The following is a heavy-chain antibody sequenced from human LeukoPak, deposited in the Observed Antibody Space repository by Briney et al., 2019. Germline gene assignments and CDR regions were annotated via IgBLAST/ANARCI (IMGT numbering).Heavy chain of an antibody. J-gene: IGHJ4*02. D-gene: IGHD2-8*01. CDR1: GGSISSGDYY. CDR2: ISLTGLT. CDR3: SRENGAFSPFGY. V-gene: IGHV4-30-4*01. Sequence: SETLSLTCTVSGGSISSGDYYWSWIRQPPGQGLEWTGEISLTGLTHYNPSLESRVTVSLGKSKNQLSLNLTSVTAADTAVYYCSRENGAFSPFGYWGQGILVTV.